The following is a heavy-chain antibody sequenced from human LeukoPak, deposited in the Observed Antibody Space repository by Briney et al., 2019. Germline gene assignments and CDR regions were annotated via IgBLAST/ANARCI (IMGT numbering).Heavy chain of an antibody. CDR1: GITFSSYG. Sequence: GGSLRLSCAASGITFSSYGMSWVRQAPGKGLEWVSFIYSDNTHYSDSVKGRFTISRDNSKNTLYLQMNSLRAEDTAVYYCARRAGAYSHPYDYWGQGTLVTVSS. CDR2: IYSDNT. D-gene: IGHD4/OR15-4a*01. J-gene: IGHJ4*02. CDR3: ARRAGAYSHPYDY. V-gene: IGHV3-53*01.